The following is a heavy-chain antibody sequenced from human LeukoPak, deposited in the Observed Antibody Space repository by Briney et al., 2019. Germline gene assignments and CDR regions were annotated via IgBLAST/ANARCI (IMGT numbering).Heavy chain of an antibody. Sequence: GGSLRLSCAASGFIFSNERMHRVRQVPGKGLLWVSHIDNDGSNPTYVDSVKGRFTISRDNAKSTLYLHMNSLRPEDTGVYFCAKSDPPLPYWGQGTLVTVSS. CDR3: AKSDPPLPY. V-gene: IGHV3-74*01. J-gene: IGHJ4*02. CDR1: GFIFSNER. CDR2: IDNDGSNP.